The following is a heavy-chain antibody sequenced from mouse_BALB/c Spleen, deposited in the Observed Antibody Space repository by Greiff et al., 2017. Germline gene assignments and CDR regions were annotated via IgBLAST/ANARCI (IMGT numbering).Heavy chain of an antibody. Sequence: EVKLMESGGDLVKPGGSLKLSCAASGFTFSSYGMSWVRQTPDKRLEWVATISSGGSYTYYPDSVKGRFTISRDNAKNTLYLQMSSLKSEDTAMYYCARHLLGYAMDYWGQGTSVTVSS. V-gene: IGHV5-6*01. D-gene: IGHD2-10*02. J-gene: IGHJ4*01. CDR3: ARHLLGYAMDY. CDR1: GFTFSSYG. CDR2: ISSGGSYT.